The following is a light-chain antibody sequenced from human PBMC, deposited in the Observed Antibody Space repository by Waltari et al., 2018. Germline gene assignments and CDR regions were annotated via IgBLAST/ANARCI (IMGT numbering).Light chain of an antibody. Sequence: QSALTQPASVSGSPGQSITISCTGTSSDCSVSQYLSWYQQHPGRAPKLILYDVIKRPSGVSARFSGSKSADTASLTILGLQAEDEADYYCNSYATANSWVFGGGTKLTVL. CDR2: DVI. CDR3: NSYATANSWV. CDR1: SSDCSVSQY. V-gene: IGLV2-14*01. J-gene: IGLJ3*02.